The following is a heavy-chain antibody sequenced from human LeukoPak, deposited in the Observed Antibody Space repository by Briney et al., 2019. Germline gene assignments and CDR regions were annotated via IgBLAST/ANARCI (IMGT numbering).Heavy chain of an antibody. Sequence: SVKLSCKASGGTFSSYAISWVRQAPGQGLEWMGGIIPIFGTANYAQKFQGRVTITTAESTSTAHMELSSLRSEDTAVYYCARGPVTYYYDSSGYYCDYWGQGTLVTVSS. J-gene: IGHJ4*02. V-gene: IGHV1-69*05. CDR2: IIPIFGTA. CDR3: ARGPVTYYYDSSGYYCDY. D-gene: IGHD3-22*01. CDR1: GGTFSSYA.